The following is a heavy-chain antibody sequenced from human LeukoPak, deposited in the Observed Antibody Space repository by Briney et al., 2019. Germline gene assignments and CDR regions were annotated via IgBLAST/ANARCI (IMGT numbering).Heavy chain of an antibody. D-gene: IGHD4-17*01. V-gene: IGHV7-4-1*02. CDR1: GYGFTSSV. Sequence: EASVKVSCKASGYGFTSSVMNWVRQAPGQGLEWMGWINTNTGNPTYAQGFTGRFVFSLDTSVSTAYLQISSLKTEDIAVYYCARSLTYDGDHPPFDYWGQGTLVTVSS. CDR2: INTNTGNP. J-gene: IGHJ4*02. CDR3: ARSLTYDGDHPPFDY.